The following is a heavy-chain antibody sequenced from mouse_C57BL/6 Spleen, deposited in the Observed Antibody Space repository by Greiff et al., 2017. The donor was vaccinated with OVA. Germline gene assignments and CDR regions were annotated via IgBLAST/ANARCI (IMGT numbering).Heavy chain of an antibody. Sequence: VHLVESGAELMKPGASVKLSCKATGYTFTGYWIEWVKQRPGHGLEWIGEILPGSGSTNYNEKFKGKATFTADTSSNPAYMQLSSLTTEDSAIYYCARGFITTVVATNYWGQGTTLTVSS. CDR2: ILPGSGST. D-gene: IGHD1-1*01. CDR3: ARGFITTVVATNY. V-gene: IGHV1-9*01. CDR1: GYTFTGYW. J-gene: IGHJ2*01.